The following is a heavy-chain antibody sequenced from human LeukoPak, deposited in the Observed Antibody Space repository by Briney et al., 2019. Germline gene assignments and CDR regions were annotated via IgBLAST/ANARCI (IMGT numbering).Heavy chain of an antibody. V-gene: IGHV1-18*01. CDR3: ATVSIAAPWYF. CDR1: GYTFTSYG. Sequence: ASVKVSCKASGYTFTSYGISWVRQAPGQGLEWMGWISAYNGNTNYAQKFQGRVTMTEDTSTDTAYMELSSLRSEDSAVYYCATVSIAAPWYFWGQGTLVTVSS. J-gene: IGHJ4*02. CDR2: ISAYNGNT. D-gene: IGHD6-6*01.